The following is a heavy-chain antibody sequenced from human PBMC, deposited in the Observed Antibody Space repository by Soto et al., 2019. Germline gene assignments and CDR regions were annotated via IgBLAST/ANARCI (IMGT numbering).Heavy chain of an antibody. CDR2: ISSSSSYI. CDR3: ARAYYYDSSGYYAGFDY. D-gene: IGHD3-22*01. Sequence: VTLSCAASGFTFSSYPMNWVRQAQGKGLEWVSSISSSSSYIYYADSVKGRFTISRDNAKNSLYLQMNSLRAEDTAVYYCARAYYYDSSGYYAGFDYWGQGTLVTVSS. V-gene: IGHV3-21*01. CDR1: GFTFSSYP. J-gene: IGHJ4*02.